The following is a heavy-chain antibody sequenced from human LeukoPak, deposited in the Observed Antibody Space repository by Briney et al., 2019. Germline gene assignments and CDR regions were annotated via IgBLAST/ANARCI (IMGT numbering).Heavy chain of an antibody. Sequence: ASVKVSCKASGGTFSSYAISWVRQAPGQGLEWMGGIIPIFGTANYAQKLQGRVTMTTDTSTSTAYMELRSLRSDDTAVYYCARDNRSVGNPWGQGTLVTVSS. CDR3: ARDNRSVGNP. CDR1: GGTFSSYA. J-gene: IGHJ5*02. CDR2: IIPIFGTA. D-gene: IGHD2/OR15-2a*01. V-gene: IGHV1-69*05.